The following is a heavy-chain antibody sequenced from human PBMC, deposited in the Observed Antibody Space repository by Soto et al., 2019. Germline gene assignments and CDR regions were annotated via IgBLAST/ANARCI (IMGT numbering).Heavy chain of an antibody. D-gene: IGHD6-19*01. CDR3: AKDWGIAVAGPNWFDP. V-gene: IGHV3-30*18. Sequence: SLRLSCAASGFTFSSYGMHWVRQAPGKGLEWVAVISYDGSNKYYADSVKGRFTISRDNSKNTLYLQMNSLRAEDTAVYYCAKDWGIAVAGPNWFDPWGQGTLVTVSS. CDR2: ISYDGSNK. J-gene: IGHJ5*02. CDR1: GFTFSSYG.